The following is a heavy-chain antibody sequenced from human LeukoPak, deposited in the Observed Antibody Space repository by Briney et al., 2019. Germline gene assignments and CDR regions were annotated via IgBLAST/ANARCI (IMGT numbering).Heavy chain of an antibody. V-gene: IGHV3-15*01. D-gene: IGHD6-19*01. CDR1: GFTFSSYW. J-gene: IGHJ4*02. CDR2: IKSNSDGGTT. Sequence: GGSLRLSCAASGFTFSSYWMHWVRQAPGKGLEWIGRIKSNSDGGTTDYAAPVKGRFTISRDNSKYTLYLQMNSLRAEDTAVYYCARAYIAVAGTPIDYWGQGTLVTVSS. CDR3: ARAYIAVAGTPIDY.